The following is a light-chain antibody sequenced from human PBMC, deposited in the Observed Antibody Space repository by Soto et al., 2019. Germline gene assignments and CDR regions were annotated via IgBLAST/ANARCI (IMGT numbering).Light chain of an antibody. V-gene: IGKV3D-15*01. Sequence: EIVMTQSPATLSVSPGERATLSCRASQSVSSNLAWYQQKPGQAPRLLIYGASIRATGIPARFSGSGSGTEFTLTISSLQSEDFAVYYCQRYNNWPPLPCGGGTKVEIK. CDR1: QSVSSN. J-gene: IGKJ4*01. CDR2: GAS. CDR3: QRYNNWPPLP.